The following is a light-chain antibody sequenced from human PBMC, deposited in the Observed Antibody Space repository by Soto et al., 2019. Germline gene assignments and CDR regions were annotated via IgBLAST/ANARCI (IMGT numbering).Light chain of an antibody. J-gene: IGKJ1*01. CDR2: LGS. CDR3: MQALQTPWA. Sequence: DIVMTQSPLSLPVTPGEPASISCRSSQSLLQTNGYNYLDWYLQKPGQSPQLLIYLGSNRASVVPETLSGSRPCTDFTPNISRVEAEDVGVYYCMQALQTPWAFGQGTKVEIK. V-gene: IGKV2-28*01. CDR1: QSLLQTNGYNY.